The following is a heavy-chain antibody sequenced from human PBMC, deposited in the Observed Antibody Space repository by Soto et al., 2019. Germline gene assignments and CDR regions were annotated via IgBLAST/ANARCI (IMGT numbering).Heavy chain of an antibody. J-gene: IGHJ5*02. CDR1: GGSFSGYY. Sequence: SETLSLTCAVYGGSFSGYYWTWIRQPPWTGLEWIGEINHSGSTNYNPSLKSRVTISVDTSKNQFSLKLTSVTAADTAVYYCARDLLGYYDSSGLNWFDPWGQGTLVTVSS. D-gene: IGHD3-22*01. V-gene: IGHV4-34*01. CDR3: ARDLLGYYDSSGLNWFDP. CDR2: INHSGST.